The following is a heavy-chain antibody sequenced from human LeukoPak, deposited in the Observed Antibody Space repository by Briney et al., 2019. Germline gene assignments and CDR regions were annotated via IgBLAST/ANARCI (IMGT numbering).Heavy chain of an antibody. V-gene: IGHV3-43*01. Sequence: PGGSLRLSCATSGFTFEDYTMHWVRQAPGKTLEWVSLINWHGTTYYTDSVKGRFTISRDNNKNTLYLQMDTLRSEDTAFYYCLKDLSYESIASVFDQWGQGALVTVSS. CDR3: LKDLSYESIASVFDQ. CDR1: GFTFEDYT. CDR2: INWHGTT. J-gene: IGHJ4*02. D-gene: IGHD5-18*01.